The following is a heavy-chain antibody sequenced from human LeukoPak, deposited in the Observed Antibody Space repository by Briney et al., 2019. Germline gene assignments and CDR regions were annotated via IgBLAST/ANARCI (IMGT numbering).Heavy chain of an antibody. CDR2: IHHSGNA. CDR1: GDSISSGNYH. Sequence: SETLSLTCTVSGDSISSGNYHWAWIRQPPGKGLECIGSIHHSGNAYYNSSLESRVTISVDMSKNQFSLKLSSVTAADTAVYYCARDLPSMTGAFDIWGQGTMVTVSS. J-gene: IGHJ3*02. CDR3: ARDLPSMTGAFDI. D-gene: IGHD2/OR15-2a*01. V-gene: IGHV4-38-2*02.